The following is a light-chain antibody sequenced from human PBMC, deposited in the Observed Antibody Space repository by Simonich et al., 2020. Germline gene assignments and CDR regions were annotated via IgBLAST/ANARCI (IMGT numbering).Light chain of an antibody. V-gene: IGLV2-23*02. CDR3: CSYAGSSTSVV. J-gene: IGLJ2*01. CDR1: SSDVGGSND. CDR2: DVS. Sequence: QSALTQPASVSGSPGQSITISCTGTSSDVGGSNDVSWYQQHPGKAPKLMIYDVSNRPSWVSKRFSGSKSGNTASLTISGLQAEDEADYYCCSYAGSSTSVVFGGGTKLTVL.